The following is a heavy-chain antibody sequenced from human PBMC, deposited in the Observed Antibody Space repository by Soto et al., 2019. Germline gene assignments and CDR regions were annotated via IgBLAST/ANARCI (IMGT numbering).Heavy chain of an antibody. D-gene: IGHD2-8*01. V-gene: IGHV1-69*12. CDR2: IIPIFGTA. CDR3: ARSNCTNGVCYLYYFDY. J-gene: IGHJ4*02. CDR1: GGTFSSYA. Sequence: QVQLVQSGAEVKKPGSSVKVSCKASGGTFSSYAISWVRQAPGQGLEWMGGIIPIFGTANYAQKFQGRVTITAAESTSTAYMELSSLRSEDTAVYYCARSNCTNGVCYLYYFDYWGQGTLVTVSS.